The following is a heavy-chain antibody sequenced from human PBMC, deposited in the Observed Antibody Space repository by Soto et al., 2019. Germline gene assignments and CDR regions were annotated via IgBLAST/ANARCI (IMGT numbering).Heavy chain of an antibody. J-gene: IGHJ4*02. Sequence: GGSLRLSCAASGFTFRTYGMHWVRQAPGKGLEWVAFISDDGSQKYYGDSVKGRFTISRDNSKNTLSLRMISLRTEDTPVYYCAKEAPGGWHFFDTWGQGTLVTVSS. D-gene: IGHD6-19*01. CDR3: AKEAPGGWHFFDT. V-gene: IGHV3-30*18. CDR1: GFTFRTYG. CDR2: ISDDGSQK.